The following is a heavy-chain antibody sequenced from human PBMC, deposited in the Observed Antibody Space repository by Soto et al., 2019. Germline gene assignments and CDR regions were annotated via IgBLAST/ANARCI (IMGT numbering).Heavy chain of an antibody. CDR3: ERSFTKSRRGGVAFGY. D-gene: IGHD3-3*01. CDR1: GGTISSFG. CDR2: IVPIDGST. Sequence: QVQLVQSGAEVKKPGSSVKVSCTTSGGTISSFGMNWVRQAPGQGLEWMGGIVPIDGSTKYAEKFQGRVTITADASTSTVYMDLRSLRSEDTAVYYFERSFTKSRRGGVAFGYWGQGTLLTVSP. V-gene: IGHV1-69*01. J-gene: IGHJ4*02.